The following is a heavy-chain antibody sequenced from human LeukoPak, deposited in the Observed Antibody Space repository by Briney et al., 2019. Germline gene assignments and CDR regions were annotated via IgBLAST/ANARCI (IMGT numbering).Heavy chain of an antibody. D-gene: IGHD6-13*01. CDR1: GYTFTSYG. CDR2: ISADNGNT. CDR3: ARRPRAGSSWHIDY. Sequence: ASVKVSCKASGYTFTSYGFSWVRQAPGQGLEWMGWISADNGNTNYAQKVQGRVTMTTDTSTSSVYMELRSLRSDDTAVYYCARRPRAGSSWHIDYWGQGTLVTVSS. V-gene: IGHV1-18*01. J-gene: IGHJ4*02.